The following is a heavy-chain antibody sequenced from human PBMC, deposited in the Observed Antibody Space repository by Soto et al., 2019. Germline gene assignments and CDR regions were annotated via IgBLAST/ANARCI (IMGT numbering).Heavy chain of an antibody. D-gene: IGHD2-2*01. CDR1: GYSFSNYW. Sequence: GESLKISCKGSGYSFSNYWIAWLRQMPGNGLEWMGIIYPAASVARYSPSFQDQVTISFDNAIGTAYLQWSSLQASDTAMYYCARLLCLSTSCCAGSRHLIDFWGQGALVTVSS. CDR2: IYPAASVA. V-gene: IGHV5-51*01. CDR3: ARLLCLSTSCCAGSRHLIDF. J-gene: IGHJ4*02.